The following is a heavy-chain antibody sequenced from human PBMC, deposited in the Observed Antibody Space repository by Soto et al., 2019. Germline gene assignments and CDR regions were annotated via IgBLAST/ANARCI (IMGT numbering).Heavy chain of an antibody. CDR1: GGSISSGGYY. CDR3: ARSYSTVVIDY. Sequence: QVQLQESGPGLVKPSQTLSLTCTVSGGSISSGGYYWSWIRQHPGKGLEWIGYIYYSGSTYYTPSRKSRVTISVDTSKHQFSLKLSSVTAAGAAGYYCARSYSTVVIDYWGQGTLVTVSS. V-gene: IGHV4-31*03. J-gene: IGHJ4*02. CDR2: IYYSGST. D-gene: IGHD2-15*01.